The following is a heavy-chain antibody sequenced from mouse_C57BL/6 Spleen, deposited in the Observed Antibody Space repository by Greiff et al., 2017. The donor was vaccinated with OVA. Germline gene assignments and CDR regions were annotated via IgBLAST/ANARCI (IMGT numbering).Heavy chain of an antibody. J-gene: IGHJ2*01. D-gene: IGHD1-1*01. CDR1: GYAFSSYW. V-gene: IGHV1-80*01. CDR3: ARAATVVPFDD. Sequence: QVQLQQSGAELVKPGASVKISCKASGYAFSSYWMNWVKQRPGKGLEWIGQIYPGDGDTNYNGKFKGKATLTADKSSSPAYMQVSSLTSEDSAVYFCARAATVVPFDDWGQGTTLTVSS. CDR2: IYPGDGDT.